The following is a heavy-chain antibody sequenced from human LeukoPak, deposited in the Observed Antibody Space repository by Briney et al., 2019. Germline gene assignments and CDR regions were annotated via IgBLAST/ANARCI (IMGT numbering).Heavy chain of an antibody. J-gene: IGHJ6*03. Sequence: SETLSLTCTVSGGSISSYYWSWIRQPPGKGLEWIGYIYYSGSTNYNPSLKSRVTISVDTSKNQFSLKLSSVTAADTAVYYCARVARELHFYYYYMDVWGKGTTVTVSS. CDR3: ARVARELHFYYYYMDV. D-gene: IGHD1-26*01. CDR2: IYYSGST. CDR1: GGSISSYY. V-gene: IGHV4-59*01.